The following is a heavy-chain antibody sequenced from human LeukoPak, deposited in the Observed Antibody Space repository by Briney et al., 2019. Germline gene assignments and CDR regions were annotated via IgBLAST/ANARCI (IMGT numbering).Heavy chain of an antibody. CDR2: IIPIFGTA. J-gene: IGHJ6*02. CDR3: ARDNSITIFGVVVDPISYYYGMDV. Sequence: GASVKVSCKASGGTFSSYAISWVRQAPGQGLEWMGGIIPIFGTANYAQKFQGRVTITADESTSTAYMELSSLRSEDTAVCYCARDNSITIFGVVVDPISYYYGMDVWGQGTTVTVSS. CDR1: GGTFSSYA. V-gene: IGHV1-69*13. D-gene: IGHD3-3*01.